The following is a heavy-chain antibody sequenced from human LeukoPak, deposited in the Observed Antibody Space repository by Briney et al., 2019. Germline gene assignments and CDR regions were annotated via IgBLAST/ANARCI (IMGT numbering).Heavy chain of an antibody. CDR1: GGSISSYY. V-gene: IGHV4-59*12. Sequence: SETLSLTCTVSGGSISSYYWSWIRQPPGKGLEWIGYIYYSGSTNYNPSLKSRVTISVDTSKNQFSLKLSSVTAADTAVYYCARDVIAAAGNLFDYWGQGTLVTVSS. D-gene: IGHD6-13*01. J-gene: IGHJ4*02. CDR2: IYYSGST. CDR3: ARDVIAAAGNLFDY.